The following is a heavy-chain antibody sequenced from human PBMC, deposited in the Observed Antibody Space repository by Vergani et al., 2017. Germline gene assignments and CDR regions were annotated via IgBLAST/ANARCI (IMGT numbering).Heavy chain of an antibody. Sequence: QLQLQESVPGLVKPSATLSLTCSVSGASIRSSNYYSGWIRQPPGKGLEWIASIYYSGSTYYNPSLKSRVTISVDTSKNQFSLKLSSVTAADTAVYFCARHSTVEWLVKLGWIDPWGQGILVTVSS. CDR3: ARHSTVEWLVKLGWIDP. J-gene: IGHJ5*02. CDR2: IYYSGST. V-gene: IGHV4-39*01. D-gene: IGHD6-19*01. CDR1: GASIRSSNYY.